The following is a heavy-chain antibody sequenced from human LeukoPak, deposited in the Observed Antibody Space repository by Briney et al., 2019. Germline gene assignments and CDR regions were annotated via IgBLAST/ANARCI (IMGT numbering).Heavy chain of an antibody. J-gene: IGHJ4*02. V-gene: IGHV3-21*01. CDR2: ISSGGRDI. Sequence: GGSLSLSCAASGFTFSRYSMIWLRHAPGKGLEWVSSISSGGRDIYYEGSVKDRFTISKDNAKSSLYLQMNRLRAEDTAVYYCAREGGSTVYWGQRTLVTVSS. CDR3: AREGGSTVY. CDR1: GFTFSRYS. D-gene: IGHD1-26*01.